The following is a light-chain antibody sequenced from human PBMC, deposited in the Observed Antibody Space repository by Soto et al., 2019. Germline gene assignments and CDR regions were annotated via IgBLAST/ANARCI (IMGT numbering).Light chain of an antibody. CDR1: QSVSSN. CDR2: GAS. V-gene: IGKV3-15*01. J-gene: IGKJ1*01. CDR3: QQYNNWPWT. Sequence: EIAMTQSPATLSVSPGERATLSCRASQSVSSNLAWYQQKPGQAPRLLIYGASTRDTGIPARFSGSGSGTEFTLTISSLQSEDFAVYYCQQYNNWPWTFGQGTKVDIK.